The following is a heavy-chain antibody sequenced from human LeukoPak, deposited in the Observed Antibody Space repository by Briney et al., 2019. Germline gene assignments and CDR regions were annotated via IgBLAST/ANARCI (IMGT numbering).Heavy chain of an antibody. CDR3: ARDSSWSYDEGYFQH. J-gene: IGHJ1*01. V-gene: IGHV4-38-2*02. CDR1: GYSISSGYY. CDR2: IYHSGST. Sequence: SETLSLTCTVSGYSISSGYYWGWIRQPPGKGLEWIGSIYHSGSTYYNPSLKSRVTISVDTSKNQFSLKLSSVTAADTAVYYCARDSSWSYDEGYFQHWGQGTLVTVSS. D-gene: IGHD1-26*01.